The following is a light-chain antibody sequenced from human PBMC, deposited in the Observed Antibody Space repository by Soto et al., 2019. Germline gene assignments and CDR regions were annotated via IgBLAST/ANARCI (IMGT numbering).Light chain of an antibody. CDR2: YDS. Sequence: SYELTQPPSVSVAPGKTARITCGGNNIGSKSVHWYQQKPGQAPVLGIYYDSDRPSGIPERFSGSNSGNTATLTISRVEAGDEADYYCQVWDSSSGVVFGGGTKLTVL. CDR3: QVWDSSSGVV. J-gene: IGLJ2*01. CDR1: NIGSKS. V-gene: IGLV3-21*04.